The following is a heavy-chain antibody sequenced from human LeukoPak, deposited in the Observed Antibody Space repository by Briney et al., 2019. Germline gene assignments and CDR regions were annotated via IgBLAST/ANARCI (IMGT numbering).Heavy chain of an antibody. Sequence: SETLSLTCTVSGGTINAYYWSWIRQPPGKGLEWIAYVRDNGENNYNPSLKSRVAISVDTANNQISLRLNFVTAADTAIYYCARQPANTAAFDIWGLGTMVTVSS. D-gene: IGHD5-18*01. CDR1: GGTINAYY. V-gene: IGHV4-59*08. J-gene: IGHJ3*02. CDR2: VRDNGEN. CDR3: ARQPANTAAFDI.